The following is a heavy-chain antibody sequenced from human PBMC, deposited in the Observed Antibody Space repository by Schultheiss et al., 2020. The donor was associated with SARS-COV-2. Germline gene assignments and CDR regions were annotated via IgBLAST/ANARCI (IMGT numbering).Heavy chain of an antibody. Sequence: LVKPTQTLTLTCTFSGFSLSTSGMRVSWIRQPPGKGLEWIGYIYHSGSTYYNPSLKSRVTISVDRSKNQFSLKLSSVTAADTAVYYCAREWHYYDGSAGIDYWGQGIQVTVSS. CDR1: GFSLSTSGMR. CDR2: IYHSGST. D-gene: IGHD3-22*01. V-gene: IGHV4-30-2*01. CDR3: AREWHYYDGSAGIDY. J-gene: IGHJ4*02.